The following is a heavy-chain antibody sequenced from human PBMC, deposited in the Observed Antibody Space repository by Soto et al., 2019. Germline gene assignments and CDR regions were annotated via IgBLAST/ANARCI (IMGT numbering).Heavy chain of an antibody. CDR2: IYYSGST. J-gene: IGHJ3*02. CDR3: ASPTLGAFDI. V-gene: IGHV4-39*01. CDR1: GGSISSSNYY. D-gene: IGHD3-16*01. Sequence: SETLSFTCTVSGGSISSSNYYWGWIRQPPGKGLEWIGSIYYSGSTSYNSPLKSRVTISVDTSKNQFSLRLSSVTAADTAVYYCASPTLGAFDIWGLGTLVTVSS.